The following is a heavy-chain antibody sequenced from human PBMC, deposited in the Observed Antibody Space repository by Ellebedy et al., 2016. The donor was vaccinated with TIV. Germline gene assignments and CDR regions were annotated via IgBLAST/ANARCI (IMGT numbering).Heavy chain of an antibody. Sequence: GESLKISCAASGLVFSDYCMTWLRVSPGKGPEWVATIASDGIEKSYADSVKGRFTISRDNSNNTLYLLMSSLRAEDTAVYYCAKDTREFGGYYYYYGMDVWGQGTTVTVSS. CDR1: GLVFSDYC. CDR3: AKDTREFGGYYYYYGMDV. D-gene: IGHD3-10*01. CDR2: IASDGIEK. V-gene: IGHV3-7*04. J-gene: IGHJ6*01.